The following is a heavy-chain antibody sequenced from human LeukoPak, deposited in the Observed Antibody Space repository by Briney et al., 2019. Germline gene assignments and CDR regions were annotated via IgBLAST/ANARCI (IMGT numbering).Heavy chain of an antibody. CDR2: IYTSGST. CDR1: GYSISSGYY. CDR3: ARSRNTLQWELLT. V-gene: IGHV4-4*07. D-gene: IGHD1-26*01. Sequence: SETLSLTCTVSGYSISSGYYWSWIRQPAGKGLEWIGRIYTSGSTNYNPSLKSRVTMSVDTSKNQFSLNLRSVTAADTAVYYCARSRNTLQWELLTWGQGALVTVSS. J-gene: IGHJ5*02.